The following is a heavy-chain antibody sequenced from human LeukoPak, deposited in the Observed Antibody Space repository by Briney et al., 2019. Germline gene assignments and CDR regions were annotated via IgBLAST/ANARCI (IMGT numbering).Heavy chain of an antibody. CDR2: IYGSGST. CDR3: ARNVGWYSHDS. V-gene: IGHV4-59*08. CDR1: GDSLSSHY. D-gene: IGHD6-19*01. Sequence: SETLSLTCTVSGDSLSSHYWSWLRQPPGKGLEWVGYIYGSGSTHYDPSLRSRVTISEDTSKNQFSLKPTSVTAADTAVYYCARNVGWYSHDSWGQGTLVTVSS. J-gene: IGHJ4*02.